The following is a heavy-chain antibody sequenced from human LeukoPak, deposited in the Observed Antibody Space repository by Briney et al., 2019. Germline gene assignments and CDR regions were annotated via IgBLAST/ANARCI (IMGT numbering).Heavy chain of an antibody. D-gene: IGHD3-22*01. V-gene: IGHV4-59*01. CDR2: IYYSGRT. J-gene: IGHJ4*02. CDR3: ARGVGSGYTDD. CDR1: GGSISSYY. Sequence: SETLSLTCSVSGGSISSYYWSWIRQPPGRGLEWIGYIYYSGRTSYNPSLKSRVTISVDTSKNQFSLRLSSVTAADTAVYYCARGVGSGYTDDWGQGTLVTVFS.